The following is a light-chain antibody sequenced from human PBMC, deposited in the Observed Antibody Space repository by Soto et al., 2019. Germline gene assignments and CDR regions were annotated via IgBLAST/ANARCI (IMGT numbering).Light chain of an antibody. Sequence: IVMTQSPDSLAVSLGERATINCKSSQSVLYRSDSKNYLAWYQLKPGQPPKLLIYWASARKSGVPDRFSGSGSGTDFTLTINNLQAEDVAVYFCQQYYLAPLTFGPGTKV. J-gene: IGKJ3*01. CDR1: QSVLYRSDSKNY. CDR3: QQYYLAPLT. CDR2: WAS. V-gene: IGKV4-1*01.